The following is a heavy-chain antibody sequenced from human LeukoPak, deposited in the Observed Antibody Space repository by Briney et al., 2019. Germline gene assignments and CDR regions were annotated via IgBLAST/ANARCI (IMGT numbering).Heavy chain of an antibody. V-gene: IGHV4-59*08. CDR3: ARLLRPGGRKGDAFDI. CDR2: FYDSGDF. Sequence: SETLSLTCTVSGGSISGHHWTWIRRPPGTGLEWIGYFYDSGDFNYNPSLKSRVTIWMDMSNNQFSLTMSSVTAAETAMYYCARLLRPGGRKGDAFDIWSRGTLVTVSS. CDR1: GGSISGHH. D-gene: IGHD1-26*01. J-gene: IGHJ3*02.